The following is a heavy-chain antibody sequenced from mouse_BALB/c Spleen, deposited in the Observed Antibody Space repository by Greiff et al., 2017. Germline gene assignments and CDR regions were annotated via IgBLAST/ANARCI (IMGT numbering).Heavy chain of an antibody. J-gene: IGHJ1*01. CDR3: ARSYWYFDV. CDR2: ISYSGST. CDR1: GYSITSDYA. V-gene: IGHV3-2*02. Sequence: EVQLVESGPGLVKPSQSLSLTCTVTGYSITSDYAWNWIRQFPGNKLVWMGYISYSGSTSYNPSLKSRISITRDTSKNQFFLQLNSVTTEDTATYYCARSYWYFDVWGAGTTVTVSS.